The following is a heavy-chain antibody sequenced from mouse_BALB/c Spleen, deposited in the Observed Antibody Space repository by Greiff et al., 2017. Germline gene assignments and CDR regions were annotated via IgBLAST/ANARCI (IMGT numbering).Heavy chain of an antibody. CDR2: INPYNGDT. Sequence: EVQLQQSGPELVKPGASVKISCTASGYSFTGYFMNWVKQSHGKGLEWIGRINPYNGDTFYNPKFQGKGTLTVDKSSSTAHMELLSLTSEDSAVYYCGEGSSPGSFDVWGAGTTVTVSS. CDR1: GYSFTGYF. CDR3: GEGSSPGSFDV. J-gene: IGHJ1*01. D-gene: IGHD1-1*01. V-gene: IGHV1-37*01.